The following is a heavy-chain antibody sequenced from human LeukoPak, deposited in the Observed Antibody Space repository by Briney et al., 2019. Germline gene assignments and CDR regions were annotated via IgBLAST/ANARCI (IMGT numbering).Heavy chain of an antibody. Sequence: GGSLRLSCAASGFTFSSYSMNWVRQAPGKGLEWVSYISSSSSTIYYADSVKGRFTISRDNAKNSLYLQMNSLRDKDTAVYYCARDWRTAMVPTKNSFDYWGQGTLVTVSS. CDR3: ARDWRTAMVPTKNSFDY. D-gene: IGHD5-18*01. CDR2: ISSSSSTI. CDR1: GFTFSSYS. V-gene: IGHV3-48*02. J-gene: IGHJ4*02.